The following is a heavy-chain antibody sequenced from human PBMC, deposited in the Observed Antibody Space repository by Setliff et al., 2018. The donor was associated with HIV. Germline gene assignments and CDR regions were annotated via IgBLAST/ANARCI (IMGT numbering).Heavy chain of an antibody. CDR3: ARKHLFNVFDY. Sequence: PSETLSLTCAVYGGSFSGYYWTWIRQPPGKGLEWVGEINHSGSTNYTPSLKSRVTMSVDTSKNQFSLSLNSVTAADTAVYYCARKHLFNVFDYWGQGTLVTVSS. CDR1: GGSFSGYY. J-gene: IGHJ4*02. CDR2: INHSGST. V-gene: IGHV4-34*01.